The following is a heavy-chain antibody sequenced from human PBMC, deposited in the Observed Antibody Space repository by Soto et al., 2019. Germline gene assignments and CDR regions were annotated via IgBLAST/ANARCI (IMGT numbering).Heavy chain of an antibody. V-gene: IGHV1-24*01. J-gene: IGHJ6*02. CDR3: ASLAGRTYYYYYGMDV. CDR2: FDPEDGET. D-gene: IGHD6-19*01. CDR1: GYTLTELS. Sequence: ASVKVSCKVSGYTLTELSMHWVRQAPGKGLEWMGGFDPEDGETIYAQKFQGRVTITADESTSTAYMELSSLRSEDTAVYYCASLAGRTYYYYYGMDVWGQGTTVTVSS.